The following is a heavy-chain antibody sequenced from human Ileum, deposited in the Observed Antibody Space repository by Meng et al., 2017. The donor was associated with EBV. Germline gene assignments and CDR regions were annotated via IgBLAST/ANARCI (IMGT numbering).Heavy chain of an antibody. V-gene: IGHV1-18*01. CDR3: ARAGNGGSYYFTY. D-gene: IGHD1-26*01. J-gene: IGHJ4*02. Sequence: QLRPVRAGAEVKKPWDAVKASWKASGYTFSNYGISWMRQAPGQGLEWMGWISAYNGNTNYAQNLQGRVTMTTDTSTGTAYMEVRSLRSDDTAVYYCARAGNGGSYYFTYWGQGTLVTVSS. CDR2: ISAYNGNT. CDR1: GYTFSNYG.